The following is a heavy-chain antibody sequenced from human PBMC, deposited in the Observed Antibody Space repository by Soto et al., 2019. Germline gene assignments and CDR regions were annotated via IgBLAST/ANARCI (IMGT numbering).Heavy chain of an antibody. Sequence: ASVKVSCKASGYTFTGYYMLWVRQAPGQGLEWMGWINPNSGGTNYAQKFQGWVTMTRDTSISTACMELSRLRSDDTAVYYCARGGYCSGGSCYSVAHDYWG. CDR1: GYTFTGYY. CDR2: INPNSGGT. J-gene: IGHJ4*01. D-gene: IGHD2-15*01. CDR3: ARGGYCSGGSCYSVAHDY. V-gene: IGHV1-2*04.